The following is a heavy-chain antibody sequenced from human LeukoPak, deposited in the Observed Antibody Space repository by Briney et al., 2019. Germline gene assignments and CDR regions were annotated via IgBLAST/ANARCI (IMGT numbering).Heavy chain of an antibody. CDR1: GFTFSSYA. CDR2: ISGSGVGT. Sequence: GGSLRLSCAASGFTFSSYAMSWVRQAPGKGLEWVSGISGSGVGTYYADSVKGRFTISRDNAKNSLYLQMNSLRAEDTAVYYCASYYYDSSGYSRGDFQHWGQGTLVTVSS. D-gene: IGHD3-22*01. V-gene: IGHV3-23*01. J-gene: IGHJ1*01. CDR3: ASYYYDSSGYSRGDFQH.